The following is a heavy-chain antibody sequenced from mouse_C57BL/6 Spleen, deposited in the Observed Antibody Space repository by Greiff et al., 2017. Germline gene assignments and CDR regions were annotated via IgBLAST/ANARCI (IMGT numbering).Heavy chain of an antibody. J-gene: IGHJ2*01. Sequence: QVQLQQPGAELVMPGASVKLSCKASGYTFTSYWMHWVKQRPGQGLEWIGEIDPSDGYTNYNQKFKGKSTLTVDKSSSTDYMQLSSLTSEDSAVYYCARYDYGFDYWGQGTTLTVSS. CDR3: ARYDYGFDY. CDR2: IDPSDGYT. CDR1: GYTFTSYW. V-gene: IGHV1-69*01. D-gene: IGHD2-4*01.